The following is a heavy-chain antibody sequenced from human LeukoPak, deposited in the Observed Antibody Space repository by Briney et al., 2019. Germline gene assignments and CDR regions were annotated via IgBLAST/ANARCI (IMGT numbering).Heavy chain of an antibody. J-gene: IGHJ5*02. CDR2: IIPILGIA. D-gene: IGHD4-11*01. V-gene: IGHV1-69*04. CDR3: ARVSLTTSRNWFDP. Sequence: SVKVSCKASGGTFSSYAISWVRQAPGQGLEWMGRIIPILGIANYAQKFQGRVTITADKSTSTAYMELSSLRSEGTAVYYCARVSLTTSRNWFDPWGQGTLVTVSS. CDR1: GGTFSSYA.